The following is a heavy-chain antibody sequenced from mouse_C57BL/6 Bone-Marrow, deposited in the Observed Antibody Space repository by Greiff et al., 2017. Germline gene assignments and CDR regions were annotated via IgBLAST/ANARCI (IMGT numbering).Heavy chain of an antibody. CDR2: ISSGSSTI. V-gene: IGHV5-17*01. Sequence: EVQVVESGGGLVKPGGSLKLSCAASGFTFSDYGMHWVRQAPEKGLEWVAYISSGSSTIYYADTVKGRFTITRDKAKNTLFLQMTSLRSEDTAMYYCARAPPYYYAMDYWGQGTSVTVSS. CDR3: ARAPPYYYAMDY. J-gene: IGHJ4*01. CDR1: GFTFSDYG.